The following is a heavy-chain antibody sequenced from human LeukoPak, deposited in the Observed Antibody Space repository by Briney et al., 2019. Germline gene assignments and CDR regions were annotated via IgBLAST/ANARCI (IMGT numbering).Heavy chain of an antibody. CDR3: ARRRDGYNYNYFDY. CDR2: VYYSGSA. V-gene: IGHV4-59*08. CDR1: GDSVSSYY. Sequence: PSETLSLTCNVSGDSVSSYYWNWIRQPPGKGLEWIGHVYYSGSANYKPSLESRVTISLDTSKNQFSLELSSVTAADTAVYYCARRRDGYNYNYFDYWGQGTLVTVSS. D-gene: IGHD5-24*01. J-gene: IGHJ4*02.